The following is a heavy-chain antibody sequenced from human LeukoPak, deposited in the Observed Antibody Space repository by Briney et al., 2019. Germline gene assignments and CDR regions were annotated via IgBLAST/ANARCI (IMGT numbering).Heavy chain of an antibody. D-gene: IGHD2-15*01. V-gene: IGHV4-59*01. CDR1: GGSISSYY. Sequence: KASETLSLTCTVSGGSISSYYWSWIRQPPGKGLEWIGYIYYSGSTNYNPSLKSRVTISVDTSKNQFSLKLSSVTAADTAVYYCARDLGAATTDYWGQGTLVTVSS. CDR3: ARDLGAATTDY. J-gene: IGHJ4*02. CDR2: IYYSGST.